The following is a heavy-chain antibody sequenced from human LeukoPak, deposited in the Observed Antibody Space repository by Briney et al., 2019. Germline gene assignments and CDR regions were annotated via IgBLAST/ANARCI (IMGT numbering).Heavy chain of an antibody. Sequence: SETLSLTCTVSGGSISSSSYYWGWIRQPPGKGLEWIGSIYYSGSTYYNPSLKSRVTISVDTSKNKFSLKLSSVTAADTAVYYCARDRETYYYDSSGHRAFDIWGQGTMVTVSS. J-gene: IGHJ3*02. CDR2: IYYSGST. V-gene: IGHV4-39*07. D-gene: IGHD3-22*01. CDR1: GGSISSSSYY. CDR3: ARDRETYYYDSSGHRAFDI.